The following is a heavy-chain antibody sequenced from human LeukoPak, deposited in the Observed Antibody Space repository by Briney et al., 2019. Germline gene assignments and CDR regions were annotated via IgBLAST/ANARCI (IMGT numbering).Heavy chain of an antibody. CDR2: INHSGST. Sequence: SQTLSLTCTVSGGSISTGGYYWSWIRQPPGKGLEWIGEINHSGSTNYNPSLKSRVTISVDTSKNQFSLKLSSVTAADTAVYYCARFGVRGVIRPPYYYYGMDVWGQGTTVTVSS. CDR1: GGSISTGGYY. D-gene: IGHD3-10*01. CDR3: ARFGVRGVIRPPYYYYGMDV. V-gene: IGHV4-34*01. J-gene: IGHJ6*02.